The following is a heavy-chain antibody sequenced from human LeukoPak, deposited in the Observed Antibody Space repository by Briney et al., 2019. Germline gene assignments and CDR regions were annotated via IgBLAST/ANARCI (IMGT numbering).Heavy chain of an antibody. CDR2: ISAYNGNT. V-gene: IGHV1-18*01. D-gene: IGHD4-17*01. CDR3: ARRLYGDYEEDY. Sequence: ASVKVSCKASVYTFTSYGISWVRQAPGQGLEWMGWISAYNGNTNYAQKLQGRVTMTTDTSTSTAYMELRSLRSDDTAVYYCARRLYGDYEEDYWGQGTLVTVSS. J-gene: IGHJ4*02. CDR1: VYTFTSYG.